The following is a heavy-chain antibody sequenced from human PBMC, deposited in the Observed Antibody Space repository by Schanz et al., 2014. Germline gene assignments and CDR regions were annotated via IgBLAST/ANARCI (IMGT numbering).Heavy chain of an antibody. CDR1: GVSISSFY. CDR2: IYGGGST. V-gene: IGHV4-59*08. Sequence: QVQLQESGPGLVRPSETLSLTCTVSGVSISSFYWSWIRQSPGQGLEYFGYIYGGGSTSYNPSFKSRVPMTFATSRNAFPLKPTSVTAADTAVYYCTRMSLRRGDYGGLDVWGQGTTVTVSS. D-gene: IGHD3-10*01. J-gene: IGHJ6*02. CDR3: TRMSLRRGDYGGLDV.